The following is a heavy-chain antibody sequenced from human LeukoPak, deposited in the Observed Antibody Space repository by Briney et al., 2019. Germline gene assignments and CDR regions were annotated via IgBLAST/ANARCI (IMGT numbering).Heavy chain of an antibody. Sequence: PGGSLRLSCAASGFTFNIYEMNWVRQAPGKGLEWVSYISSRGNTMYYTDSVKGRFTISRDNAKNSLYLQMNSLRAEDTAVYYCARDGATYYYDSSGYHISHYYIDVWGKGTTVTVSS. D-gene: IGHD3-22*01. CDR1: GFTFNIYE. V-gene: IGHV3-48*01. CDR3: ARDGATYYYDSSGYHISHYYIDV. J-gene: IGHJ6*03. CDR2: ISSRGNTM.